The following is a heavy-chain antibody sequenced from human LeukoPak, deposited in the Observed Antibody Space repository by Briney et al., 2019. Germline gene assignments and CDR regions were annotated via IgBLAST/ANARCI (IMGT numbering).Heavy chain of an antibody. Sequence: ASVKVSCKASGGTFSSYAISWVRQAPGQGLEWMGRIIPILGIANYAQKFQGRVTITADKSTSTAYMELSSLRSEDTAVCYCAREAYYDFWSGLVVGSYFDYWGQGTLVTVSS. V-gene: IGHV1-69*04. CDR1: GGTFSSYA. J-gene: IGHJ4*02. CDR3: AREAYYDFWSGLVVGSYFDY. CDR2: IIPILGIA. D-gene: IGHD3-3*01.